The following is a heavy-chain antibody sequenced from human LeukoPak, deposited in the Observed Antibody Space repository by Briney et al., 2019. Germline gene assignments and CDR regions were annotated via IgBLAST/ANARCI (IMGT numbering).Heavy chain of an antibody. D-gene: IGHD2-15*01. CDR2: IYYSGST. J-gene: IGHJ5*02. CDR1: GGSISSSSYY. CDR3: ARVVVPGWFDP. Sequence: SETLSLTCTVSGGSISSSSYYWGWIRQPPGKGLEWIGNIYYSGSTYYNPSLKSRVTISVDTSNNQFSLKLSSVTAADTAVYYCARVVVPGWFDPWGQGTLVSVSS. V-gene: IGHV4-39*07.